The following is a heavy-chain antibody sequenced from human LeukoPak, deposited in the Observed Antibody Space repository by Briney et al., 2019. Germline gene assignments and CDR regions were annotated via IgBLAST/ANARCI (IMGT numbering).Heavy chain of an antibody. V-gene: IGHV3-48*03. J-gene: IGHJ5*02. CDR2: ISSNGII. CDR1: GFTFSSYE. D-gene: IGHD3-10*01. CDR3: ARDSTPSYYYGSGSQNWFDP. Sequence: PGGSLRLSCAASGFTFSSYEMNGVRQPPGTGLEVLAYISSNGIIYYDDYVQGGLTISRDNAKNSVYLKMNSLRAEDTAVYYCARDSTPSYYYGSGSQNWFDPWGQGTLVTVSS.